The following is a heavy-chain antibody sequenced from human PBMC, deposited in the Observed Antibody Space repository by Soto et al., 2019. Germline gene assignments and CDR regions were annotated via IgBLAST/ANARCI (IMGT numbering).Heavy chain of an antibody. CDR2: IYPGDSDT. J-gene: IGHJ6*02. Sequence: GESLKISCKGSGYSFTSYWIGWVRQMPGKGLGWMGIIYPGDSDTRYSPSFQGQVTISADKSISTAYLQWSSLKASDTAMYYCARQIHDSSSSLGYYYYYGMDVWGQGTTVTVSS. D-gene: IGHD6-6*01. CDR3: ARQIHDSSSSLGYYYYYGMDV. CDR1: GYSFTSYW. V-gene: IGHV5-51*01.